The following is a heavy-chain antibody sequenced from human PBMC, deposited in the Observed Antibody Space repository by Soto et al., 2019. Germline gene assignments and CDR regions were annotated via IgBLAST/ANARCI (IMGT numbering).Heavy chain of an antibody. CDR1: GFPSAHHW. Sequence: RGCLRLSFAASGFPSAHHWMHWVRQAPGKGLEWVSRVISDGNTINYADSVKGRFTVSRDNAKNTLYLQMNSLRAEDTAVYYCATAEVDHWGPGTLVTVSS. CDR2: VISDGNTI. V-gene: IGHV3-74*01. CDR3: ATAEVDH. J-gene: IGHJ5*02.